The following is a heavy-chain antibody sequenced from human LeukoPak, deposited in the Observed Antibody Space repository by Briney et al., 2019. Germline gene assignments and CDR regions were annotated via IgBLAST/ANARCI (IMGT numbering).Heavy chain of an antibody. J-gene: IGHJ6*02. D-gene: IGHD2-2*01. Sequence: PGRSLRLSCAASGFTFDDYGMSWVRQAPGKGLEWVSGINWNGGSTGYADSVKGRFTISRDNAKNSLYLQMNSLRAEDTALYYCARGYCSSTSCEDQNYYYGMDVWGQGTTVTVSS. CDR3: ARGYCSSTSCEDQNYYYGMDV. CDR2: INWNGGST. CDR1: GFTFDDYG. V-gene: IGHV3-20*04.